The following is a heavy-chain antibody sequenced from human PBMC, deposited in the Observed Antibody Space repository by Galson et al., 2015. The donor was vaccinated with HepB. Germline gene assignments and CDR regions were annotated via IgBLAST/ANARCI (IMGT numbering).Heavy chain of an antibody. Sequence: SLRLSCAASGFTFTRHWMSWVRQAPGKGLEWVANINEDGSEETYMDSVKGRFTISRGNAKNSLYLQMNSLRAEDTAVYYCAREPTADSSWGQGTLVTVSS. J-gene: IGHJ4*02. CDR3: AREPTADSS. V-gene: IGHV3-7*03. CDR1: GFTFTRHW. CDR2: INEDGSEE. D-gene: IGHD6-13*01.